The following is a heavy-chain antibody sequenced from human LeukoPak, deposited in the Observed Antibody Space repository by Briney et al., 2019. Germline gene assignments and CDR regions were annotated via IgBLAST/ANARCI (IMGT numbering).Heavy chain of an antibody. CDR3: AKGLTY. J-gene: IGHJ4*02. V-gene: IGHV3-23*01. CDR1: GFTLSSYT. D-gene: IGHD2-21*01. Sequence: GGSLKLSCAASGFTLSSYTYTMSWVRQAPGEGLEWVTGITGSAGSTYYAVSVKGRFTISRDNSKNTLYLQMNSLTVEDTAIYYCAKGLTYGGQGTLVTVSS. CDR2: ITGSAGST.